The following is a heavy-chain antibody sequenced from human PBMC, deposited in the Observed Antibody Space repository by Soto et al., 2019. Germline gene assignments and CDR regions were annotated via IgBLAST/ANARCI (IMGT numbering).Heavy chain of an antibody. D-gene: IGHD6-13*01. CDR3: ARDEYSSSWYFDY. CDR1: GGTFKNNG. Sequence: GGSLRLSCAASGGTFKNNGMSWVRQAPGKGLEWVSVIYSGGSTYYADSVKGRFTISRDNSKNTLYLQMNSLRAEDTAVYYCARDEYSSSWYFDYWGQGTLVTVSS. CDR2: IYSGGST. V-gene: IGHV3-53*01. J-gene: IGHJ4*02.